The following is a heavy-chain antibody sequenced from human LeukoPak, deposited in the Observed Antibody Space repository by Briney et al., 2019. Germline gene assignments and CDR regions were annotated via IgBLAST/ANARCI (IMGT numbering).Heavy chain of an antibody. V-gene: IGHV3-23*01. CDR1: GFTLSSYA. D-gene: IGHD4-17*01. CDR2: ISGSGGST. J-gene: IGHJ3*02. Sequence: GGSLRLSCAASGFTLSSYAMSWVRQAPGKGLEWVSAISGSGGSTYYADSVKGRFTISRDNSKNTLYLQMNSLRAENTAVYYCAKVYGDYGLYDAFDIWGQGTMVTVSS. CDR3: AKVYGDYGLYDAFDI.